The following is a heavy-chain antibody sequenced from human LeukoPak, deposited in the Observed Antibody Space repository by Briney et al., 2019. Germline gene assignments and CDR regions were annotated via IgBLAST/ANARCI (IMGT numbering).Heavy chain of an antibody. Sequence: SETLSLTCAVYGGSFSGYYWSWIRQPPGQGLEWIGEINHSGSTNYNPSLKSRVTISVDTSKNQFSLKLSSVTAADTAVYYCASVLRIVVPAAIGVDVWGKGTTVTVSS. J-gene: IGHJ6*04. D-gene: IGHD2-2*02. CDR1: GGSFSGYY. CDR3: ASVLRIVVPAAIGVDV. V-gene: IGHV4-34*01. CDR2: INHSGST.